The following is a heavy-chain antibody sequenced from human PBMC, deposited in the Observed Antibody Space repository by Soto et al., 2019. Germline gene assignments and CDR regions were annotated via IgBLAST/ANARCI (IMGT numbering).Heavy chain of an antibody. D-gene: IGHD6-19*01. CDR2: ISYDATNK. Sequence: QVQLVESGGGVVQPGKSLRLSCAASGFTFSSYGMHWVRQAPGKGLEWVALISYDATNKHYVDSVKGRFTISRDNSKNTLYLQVNSLRAEDTAVYFCARVHYRRQWGAVEIWGQGTMVTVSS. CDR1: GFTFSSYG. CDR3: ARVHYRRQWGAVEI. V-gene: IGHV3-30*03. J-gene: IGHJ3*02.